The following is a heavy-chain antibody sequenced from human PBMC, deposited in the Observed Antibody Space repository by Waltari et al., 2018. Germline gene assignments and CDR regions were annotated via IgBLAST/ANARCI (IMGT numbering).Heavy chain of an antibody. Sequence: QLVQSGAEEKKPGASVKVYCKASGYIFSNYGITWVRKAPGHGLAWMGWINPSNGDTKYEQNLQGRVTMTTDTSTTTAYMEIRTLRSDDTAIYYCARDDVDSSNFGGFWGQVTLVTVSS. CDR1: GYIFSNYG. CDR3: ARDDVDSSNFGGF. V-gene: IGHV1-18*01. J-gene: IGHJ4*02. D-gene: IGHD6-13*01. CDR2: INPSNGDT.